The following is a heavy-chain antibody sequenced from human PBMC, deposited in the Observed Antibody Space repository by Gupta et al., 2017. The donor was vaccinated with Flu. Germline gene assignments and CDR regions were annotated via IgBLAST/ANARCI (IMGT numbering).Heavy chain of an antibody. D-gene: IGHD4-23*01. V-gene: IGHV3-23*01. CDR2: VGGRGDNT. J-gene: IGHJ4*02. CDR3: AKVRYGGNSGFDY. CDR1: GFTFSSFA. Sequence: EVQLLESGGGLVQPGGSLRLSCAASGFTFSSFAMNWVRQAPGKGLEWISLVGGRGDNTYYADSVEGRFTISRDNSKNTVHLQMNSLRADDTAIYDCAKVRYGGNSGFDYWGQGTLVTVSS.